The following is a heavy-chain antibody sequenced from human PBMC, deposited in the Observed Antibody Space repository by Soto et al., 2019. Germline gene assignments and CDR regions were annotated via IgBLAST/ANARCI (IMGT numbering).Heavy chain of an antibody. Sequence: SETLSLTCTVSGGSISSSSYYWGWIRQPPGKGLEWIGSIYYSGSTYYNPSLKSRVTISVDTSKNQFSLKLGSVTAADTAVYYCARQYSSSWEYYYYGMDVWGQGTTVT. CDR3: ARQYSSSWEYYYYGMDV. CDR1: GGSISSSSYY. CDR2: IYYSGST. D-gene: IGHD6-13*01. J-gene: IGHJ6*02. V-gene: IGHV4-39*01.